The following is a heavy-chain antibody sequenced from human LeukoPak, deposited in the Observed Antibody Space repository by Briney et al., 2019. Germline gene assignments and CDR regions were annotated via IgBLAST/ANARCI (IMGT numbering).Heavy chain of an antibody. V-gene: IGHV1-69*04. Sequence: ASVKVSCKASGGTFSSYAISWVRQAPGQGLEWMGRIIPILGITNYAQKFQGRVTITADKSTSTAYMELSSLRSEDTAVYYCARADSSGWYYLWGQGTLVTVSS. D-gene: IGHD6-19*01. J-gene: IGHJ4*02. CDR3: ARADSSGWYYL. CDR2: IIPILGIT. CDR1: GGTFSSYA.